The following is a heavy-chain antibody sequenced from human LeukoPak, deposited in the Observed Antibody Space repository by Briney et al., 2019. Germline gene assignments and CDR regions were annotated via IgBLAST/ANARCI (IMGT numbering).Heavy chain of an antibody. CDR1: TDSFSSHY. CDR3: ARDLVTVTKGFDI. CDR2: ISYIGSA. V-gene: IGHV4-59*11. Sequence: SETLSLTCAVSTDSFSSHYWTWIRQPPGKGLEWIGYISYIGSANYNPSLKSRVTISIDTSKNQFSLKLSSVTAADTAVYYCARDLVTVTKGFDIWGQGTMVSVSS. D-gene: IGHD4-17*01. J-gene: IGHJ3*02.